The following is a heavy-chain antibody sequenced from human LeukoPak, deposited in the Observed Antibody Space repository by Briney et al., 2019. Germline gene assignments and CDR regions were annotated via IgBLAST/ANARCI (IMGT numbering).Heavy chain of an antibody. Sequence: ASVKVSCKASGGTFSSYAISWVRQAPGQGLEWMGGIIPIFGTANYAQKFQGRVTITTDESTSTAYMELSSLRSEDTAVYYCARSSLGYCTNGVCFAFDYWSQGTLVTVSS. V-gene: IGHV1-69*05. CDR3: ARSSLGYCTNGVCFAFDY. J-gene: IGHJ4*02. D-gene: IGHD2-8*01. CDR2: IIPIFGTA. CDR1: GGTFSSYA.